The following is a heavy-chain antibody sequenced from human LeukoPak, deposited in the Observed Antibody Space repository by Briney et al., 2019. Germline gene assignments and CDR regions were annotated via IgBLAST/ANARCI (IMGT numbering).Heavy chain of an antibody. CDR2: ITSNGDTT. CDR1: GFTFSSYA. D-gene: IGHD4-17*01. Sequence: TGGSLRLSCSASGFTFSSYAMHWVRQAPGKGLEYISSITSNGDTTYYTASVKGRFTISRDNSKNTLYLQMNSLRAEDTAVYYCLKDRLGTVDYWGQGTLVSVSS. CDR3: LKDRLGTVDY. V-gene: IGHV3-64D*06. J-gene: IGHJ4*02.